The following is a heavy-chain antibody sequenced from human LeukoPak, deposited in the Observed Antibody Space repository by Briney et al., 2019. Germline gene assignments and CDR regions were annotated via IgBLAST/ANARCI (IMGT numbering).Heavy chain of an antibody. V-gene: IGHV3-53*01. D-gene: IGHD3-22*01. CDR1: GFTVSANY. J-gene: IGHJ4*02. Sequence: AGGSLRLSCAASGFTVSANYMSWVRQGPGKGLGWVSVLYSGGSTYYADSVKGRFTISRDNSKSTLYLQMNSLRAEDTAVYYCASLLHYYDSSGYYRGYFDYWAQGTLVTVSS. CDR3: ASLLHYYDSSGYYRGYFDY. CDR2: LYSGGST.